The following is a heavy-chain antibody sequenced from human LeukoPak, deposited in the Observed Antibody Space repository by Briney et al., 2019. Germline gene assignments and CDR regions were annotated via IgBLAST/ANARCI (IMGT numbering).Heavy chain of an antibody. Sequence: GGSLRLSCAASGFTFSTYSMNWVRQAPGKGLEWVANIKQDGSEKYYVDSVKGRFTISRDNAKNSLYLQMNSLRAEDTAVYYCAREGTSGYSYGFVHFDLWGRGTLVTVSS. D-gene: IGHD5-18*01. CDR3: AREGTSGYSYGFVHFDL. V-gene: IGHV3-7*01. CDR2: IKQDGSEK. CDR1: GFTFSTYS. J-gene: IGHJ2*01.